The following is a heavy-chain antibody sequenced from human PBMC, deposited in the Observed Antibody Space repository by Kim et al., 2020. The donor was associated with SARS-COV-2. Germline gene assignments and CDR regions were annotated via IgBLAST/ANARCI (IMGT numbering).Heavy chain of an antibody. CDR3: AKDTPRGQQGEGAFDI. CDR1: GFTFDDYA. V-gene: IGHV3-9*01. CDR2: ISWNSGSI. J-gene: IGHJ3*02. Sequence: GGSLRLSCAASGFTFDDYAMHWVRQAPGKGLEWVAGISWNSGSIGYADSVKGRFTISRDNDKNSLYLQMNSLRAEDTALYYCAKDTPRGQQGEGAFDIWGQGTMVTVSS. D-gene: IGHD6-13*01.